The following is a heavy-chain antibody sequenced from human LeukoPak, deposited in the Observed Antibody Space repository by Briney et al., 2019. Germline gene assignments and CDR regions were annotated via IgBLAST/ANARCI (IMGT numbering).Heavy chain of an antibody. CDR1: GFTFSSYG. J-gene: IGHJ6*03. CDR2: IRYDGSNK. D-gene: IGHD3-3*02. V-gene: IGHV3-30*02. Sequence: GGSLRLSCAASGFTFSSYGMHWVRQAPGKGLEWVAFIRYDGSNKYYADSVKGRFTISRDNSKTTLYLQMNSLRAEDTAVYYCAKDGIKGYYYMDVWGKGTTVTVSS. CDR3: AKDGIKGYYYMDV.